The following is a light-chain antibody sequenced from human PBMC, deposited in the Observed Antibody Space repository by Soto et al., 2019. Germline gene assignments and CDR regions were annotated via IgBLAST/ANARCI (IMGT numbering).Light chain of an antibody. V-gene: IGLV2-8*01. CDR1: SSDVGAYNY. CDR3: TSYAGSNIWV. Sequence: QSALTQPPSASGSPGQSVTISCTGTSSDVGAYNYVSWYQQYPGKAPKLMIYEVSKRPSGVPDRFYGSKSGKTASLTVSGLQPEDEADYYCTSYAGSNIWVFGGGTELTVL. J-gene: IGLJ3*02. CDR2: EVS.